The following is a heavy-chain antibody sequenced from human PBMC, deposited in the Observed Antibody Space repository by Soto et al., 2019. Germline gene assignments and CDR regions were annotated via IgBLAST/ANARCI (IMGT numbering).Heavy chain of an antibody. CDR2: INADSGNT. CDR3: ARNRSPVVTATIDPFDY. Sequence: ASVKVSCKASRYTFTSYAMHWVRQAPGQRLEWMGWINADSGNTKYSQKFQGRVTITRDTSASTAYMELSSLRSEDTAVYYCARNRSPVVTATIDPFDYWGQGTLVTVSS. CDR1: RYTFTSYA. D-gene: IGHD2-21*02. V-gene: IGHV1-3*01. J-gene: IGHJ4*02.